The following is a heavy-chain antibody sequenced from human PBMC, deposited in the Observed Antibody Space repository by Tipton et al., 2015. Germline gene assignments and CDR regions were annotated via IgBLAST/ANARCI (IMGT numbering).Heavy chain of an antibody. D-gene: IGHD2-2*01. J-gene: IGHJ5*02. Sequence: QSGAEVKKPGASVKVSCKAFGTTFTSYDINWVRQATGQGLEWMGWMNPNSGHTGYAQKFQGRVTMTRNTSISTAYMELSSLRSEDTAVYYCARARQGCSSNSCYLDPWGQGTLVTVSS. V-gene: IGHV1-8*01. CDR2: MNPNSGHT. CDR3: ARARQGCSSNSCYLDP. CDR1: GTTFTSYD.